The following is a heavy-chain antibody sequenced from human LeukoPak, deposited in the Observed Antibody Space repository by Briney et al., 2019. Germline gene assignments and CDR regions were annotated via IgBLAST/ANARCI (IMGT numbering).Heavy chain of an antibody. CDR1: GFSFSSYA. CDR2: IYSGGST. D-gene: IGHD3-10*01. Sequence: PGGSLRLSCAASGFSFSSYAMSWVRQAPGKGLEWVSVIYSGGSTYYADSVKGRFTISRDNSKNTLYLQMNSLRAEDTAVYYCASLLHYYGVNAFDIWGQGTMVTVSS. J-gene: IGHJ3*02. V-gene: IGHV3-53*01. CDR3: ASLLHYYGVNAFDI.